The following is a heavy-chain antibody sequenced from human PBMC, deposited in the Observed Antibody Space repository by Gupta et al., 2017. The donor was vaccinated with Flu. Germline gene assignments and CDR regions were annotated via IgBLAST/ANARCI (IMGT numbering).Heavy chain of an antibody. V-gene: IGHV4-31*03. CDR3: ARGSYGIVATCFDY. D-gene: IGHD5-12*01. CDR1: GGSITSGGYY. CDR2: IFHSGIT. Sequence: QVQLQESGPGLVKPSQTLSLTCTVSGGSITSGGYYWSWVRQHPGKGLEWIGYIFHSGITYYNPSLKSRVTILVDTSKNQFSLNLSSVTDADTAVYYCARGSYGIVATCFDYWGQGTLVTVSS. J-gene: IGHJ4*02.